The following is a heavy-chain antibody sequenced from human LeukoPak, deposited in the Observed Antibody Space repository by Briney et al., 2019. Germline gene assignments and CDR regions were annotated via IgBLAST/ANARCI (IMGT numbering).Heavy chain of an antibody. V-gene: IGHV3-73*01. Sequence: GGSLRLSCAASGFTFSGSAMHWVRRASGKGLEWVGRIRSKANSYATAYAASVKGRFTISRDDSKNTAYLQMNSLKTEDTAVYYCTTQGPIVVVPADQTPLFDYWGQGTLVTVSS. J-gene: IGHJ4*02. CDR1: GFTFSGSA. D-gene: IGHD2-2*01. CDR3: TTQGPIVVVPADQTPLFDY. CDR2: IRSKANSYAT.